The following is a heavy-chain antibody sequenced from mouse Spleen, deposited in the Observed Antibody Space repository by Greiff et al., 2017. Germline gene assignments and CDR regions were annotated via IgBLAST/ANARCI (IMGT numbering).Heavy chain of an antibody. V-gene: IGHV5-9-4*01. D-gene: IGHD1-1*01. CDR1: GFTFSSYA. Sequence: DVMLVESGGGLVKPGGSLKLSCAASGFTFSSYAMSWVRQSPEKRLEWVAEISSGGSYTYYPDTVTGRFTISRDNAKNTLYLEMSSLRSEDTAMYYCARPHYYGSSLWFAYWGQGTLVTVSA. CDR2: ISSGGSYT. CDR3: ARPHYYGSSLWFAY. J-gene: IGHJ3*01.